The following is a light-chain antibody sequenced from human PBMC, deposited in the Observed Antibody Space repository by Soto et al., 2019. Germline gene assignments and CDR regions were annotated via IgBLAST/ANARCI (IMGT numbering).Light chain of an antibody. J-gene: IGKJ4*01. CDR1: PGIGDT. CDR3: QPDYYCPLT. V-gene: IGKV3-15*01. Sequence: EVVMTQSPATLSVSPGEGVTLSCRASPGIGDTLAWYQHKPGQTPILLHYDTSTSATGVPARFGGSRSVPEFTFTITSSLSEDLLMDEGQPDYYCPLTFGGGTKVES. CDR2: DTS.